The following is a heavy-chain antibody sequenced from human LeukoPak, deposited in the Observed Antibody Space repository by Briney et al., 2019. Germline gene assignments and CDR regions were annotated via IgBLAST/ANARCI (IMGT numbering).Heavy chain of an antibody. Sequence: ASVKVSFKASGYTFNRSGLSWVRQAPGQGLEWMGWISTYNGNAHYAQKLRGRVTMTIDTSTSTAYMELRSLRPDDTAVYYCARARDTSGWYLDAFGVWGQGTLVSVSS. J-gene: IGHJ3*01. CDR1: GYTFNRSG. CDR2: ISTYNGNA. V-gene: IGHV1-18*01. CDR3: ARARDTSGWYLDAFGV. D-gene: IGHD6-19*01.